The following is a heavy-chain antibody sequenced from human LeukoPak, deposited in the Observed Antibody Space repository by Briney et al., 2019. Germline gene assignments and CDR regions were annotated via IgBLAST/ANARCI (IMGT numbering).Heavy chain of an antibody. D-gene: IGHD4-17*01. CDR2: ISSSSSSI. V-gene: IGHV3-48*04. Sequence: GGSLRLSCAASGFAFSYYAMNWVRQAPGKGLEWVSYISSSSSSIHYADSVKGRFTVSRDDAQNSLYLQMNSLRVEDTAVYYCASAHYGDYEVDYFDYWGQGTLVTVSS. J-gene: IGHJ4*02. CDR3: ASAHYGDYEVDYFDY. CDR1: GFAFSYYA.